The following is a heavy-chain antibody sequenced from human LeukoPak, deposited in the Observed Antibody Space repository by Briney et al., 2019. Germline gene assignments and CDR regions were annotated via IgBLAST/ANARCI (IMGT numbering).Heavy chain of an antibody. CDR1: GFTFSNYD. V-gene: IGHV3-33*01. J-gene: IGHJ4*02. CDR2: IWYGGSNK. D-gene: IGHD1-26*01. Sequence: QPGGSLRLSCAASGFTFSNYDMHWVRQAPGKGLEWVALIWYGGSNKYYADSVKGRFTISRDNSKNTLSLQMNSLRAEDTAVYYCARDLWEPDYWGQGTLVTVSS. CDR3: ARDLWEPDY.